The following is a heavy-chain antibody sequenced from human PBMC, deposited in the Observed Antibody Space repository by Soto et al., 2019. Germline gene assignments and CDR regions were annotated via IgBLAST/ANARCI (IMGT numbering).Heavy chain of an antibody. CDR2: IYYSGST. Sequence: SETLSLTCTVSGGSISSYYWSWIRQPPGKGLEWIGYIYYSGSTNYNPSLKSRVTISIDTSKTQFSLKLSSVTAADTAVYYCARDRALLGYYYYMDVWSKGTTVTVSS. CDR3: ARDRALLGYYYYMDV. CDR1: GGSISSYY. V-gene: IGHV4-59*01. D-gene: IGHD3-10*01. J-gene: IGHJ6*03.